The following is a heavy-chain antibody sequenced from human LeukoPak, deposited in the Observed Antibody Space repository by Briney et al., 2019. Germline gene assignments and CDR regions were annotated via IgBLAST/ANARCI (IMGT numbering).Heavy chain of an antibody. J-gene: IGHJ4*02. CDR1: GGSISSSSYY. CDR2: IYYSGST. Sequence: SETLSLTCTVSGGSISSSSYYWGWIRQPPGKGLEWIGSIYYSGSTYYNPSLKSRVTISVDTSKNQFSLKLSSVTAADTAVYYCVRSIKSLRITIFGVVPHFDYWGQGTLVTVSS. D-gene: IGHD3-3*01. V-gene: IGHV4-39*01. CDR3: VRSIKSLRITIFGVVPHFDY.